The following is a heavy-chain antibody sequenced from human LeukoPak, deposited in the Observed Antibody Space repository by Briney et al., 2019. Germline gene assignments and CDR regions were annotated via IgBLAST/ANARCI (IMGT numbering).Heavy chain of an antibody. CDR1: GYTFISYD. Sequence: ASVTVSCTASGYTFISYDINWVRQATGQGLEWMGWMNPNSGNTGYAQKFQGRVTMTRDTSISTAYMELSSLRSEDTAVYYCATGITFGGLIATDWGQGTLVTVSS. CDR3: ATGITFGGLIATD. V-gene: IGHV1-8*01. CDR2: MNPNSGNT. J-gene: IGHJ4*02. D-gene: IGHD3-16*02.